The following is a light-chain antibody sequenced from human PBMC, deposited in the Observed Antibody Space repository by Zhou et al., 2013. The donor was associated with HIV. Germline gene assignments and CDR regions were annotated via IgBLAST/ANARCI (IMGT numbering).Light chain of an antibody. J-gene: IGKJ1*01. Sequence: DIQMTQSPSTLSASVGDRVTITCRASQSISSWLAWYQQTPGKAPKVLIYGASNLQSGVPSRFSGSGSGTDFTLTISSLQPEDFATYYCQQSYRTPRTFGQGTEGG. V-gene: IGKV1-39*01. CDR3: QQSYRTPRT. CDR1: QSISSW. CDR2: GAS.